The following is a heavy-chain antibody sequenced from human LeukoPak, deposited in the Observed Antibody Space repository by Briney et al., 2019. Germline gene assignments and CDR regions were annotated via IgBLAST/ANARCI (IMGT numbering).Heavy chain of an antibody. Sequence: RASVKVSCKASGGTFSSYAISWVRQAPGQGLEWMGGIIPIFGTANYAQKFQGRVTITADESTSTAYMELSSLRSEDTAVYYCARGQKVGVVVPAANYYFDYWGQGTLVTVSS. J-gene: IGHJ4*02. CDR3: ARGQKVGVVVPAANYYFDY. CDR2: IIPIFGTA. CDR1: GGTFSSYA. V-gene: IGHV1-69*13. D-gene: IGHD2-2*01.